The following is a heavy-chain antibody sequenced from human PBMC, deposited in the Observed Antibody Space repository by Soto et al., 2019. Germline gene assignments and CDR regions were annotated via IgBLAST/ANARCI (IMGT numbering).Heavy chain of an antibody. Sequence: QVQLVESGGGVVQPGRSLRLSCAVSGFTFSTYGMHWVRQAPGKGLEWVAVIWYDGGNKYYSDSLKGRFTISRDTYRNTLYLQMNSLRAEDTAVYYCARGNWNYGYFDFWGQGTLVTVSS. CDR2: IWYDGGNK. V-gene: IGHV3-33*01. D-gene: IGHD1-7*01. CDR1: GFTFSTYG. CDR3: ARGNWNYGYFDF. J-gene: IGHJ4*02.